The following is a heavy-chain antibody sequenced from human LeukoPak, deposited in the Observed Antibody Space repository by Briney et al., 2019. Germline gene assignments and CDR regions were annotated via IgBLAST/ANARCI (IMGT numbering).Heavy chain of an antibody. J-gene: IGHJ3*02. CDR3: GRDSSADAFDI. CDR1: GGSLSSYD. V-gene: IGHV4-4*07. D-gene: IGHD3-22*01. CDR2: IYTSGST. Sequence: SETLSLTCTVSGGSLSSYDWSWIRQPAGKGLEWIGRIYTSGSTNYNPSLKSRVTISVDTSKNQFSLKLSSVTSADTAVYYCGRDSSADAFDIWGQGTMVTVSS.